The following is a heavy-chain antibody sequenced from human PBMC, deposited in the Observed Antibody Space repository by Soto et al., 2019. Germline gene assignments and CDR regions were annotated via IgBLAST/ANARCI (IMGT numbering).Heavy chain of an antibody. Sequence: QITLKESGPTLVKPTQTLTLTCTFSGFSLSTRGVGVGWIRQPPGKALEWLAVIYWDEDKRYSPSLQRRLNITNDTSKNQVGLTMTNMDPVDTATSYCAHNPYSGYGFVLDYWGKGALVTVSS. J-gene: IGHJ4*02. CDR2: IYWDEDK. CDR3: AHNPYSGYGFVLDY. CDR1: GFSLSTRGVG. V-gene: IGHV2-5*02. D-gene: IGHD5-12*01.